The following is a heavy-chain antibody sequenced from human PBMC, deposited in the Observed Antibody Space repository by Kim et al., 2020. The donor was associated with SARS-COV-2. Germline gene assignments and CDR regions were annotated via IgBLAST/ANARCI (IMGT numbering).Heavy chain of an antibody. CDR3: TRDRRSSGWYGYYFDY. CDR1: GFTFGDYA. CDR2: IRSKAYGGTT. J-gene: IGHJ4*02. V-gene: IGHV3-49*03. Sequence: GGSLRLSCTASGFTFGDYAMSWFRQAPGKGLEWVGFIRSKAYGGTTEYAASVKGRFTISRDDSKSIAYLQMNSLKTEDTAVYYCTRDRRSSGWYGYYFDYWGQGTLVTVSS. D-gene: IGHD6-19*01.